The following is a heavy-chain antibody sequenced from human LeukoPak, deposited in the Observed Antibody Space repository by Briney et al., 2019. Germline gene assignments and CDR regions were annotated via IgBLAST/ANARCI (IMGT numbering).Heavy chain of an antibody. D-gene: IGHD6-13*01. J-gene: IGHJ4*02. Sequence: GGSLRLSCAASGFTFSDYWMHWVRQAPGKGQVWVSRGNRDGSSTSYADSVKGRFTISRDNAKNTLSLQMNSLRAEDTAVYYCARDRSISAAGDTYWGQGTLVTVSS. CDR3: ARDRSISAAGDTY. V-gene: IGHV3-74*01. CDR2: GNRDGSST. CDR1: GFTFSDYW.